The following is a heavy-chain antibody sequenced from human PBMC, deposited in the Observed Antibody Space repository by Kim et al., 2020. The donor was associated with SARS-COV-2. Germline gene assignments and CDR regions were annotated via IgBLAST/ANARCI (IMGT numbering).Heavy chain of an antibody. CDR2: IKSKTDGGTT. J-gene: IGHJ6*02. CDR1: GFTFSNVW. Sequence: GGSLRLSCAASGFTFSNVWMSWVRQAPGKGLEWAGRIKSKTDGGTTDYAAPGKGRFTISRDDSKNTLHLQMNSLKTEDTAVYYCTIDLGRQQVVRYNYYGMDVWGQGTTVTVSS. D-gene: IGHD6-6*01. CDR3: TIDLGRQQVVRYNYYGMDV. V-gene: IGHV3-15*01.